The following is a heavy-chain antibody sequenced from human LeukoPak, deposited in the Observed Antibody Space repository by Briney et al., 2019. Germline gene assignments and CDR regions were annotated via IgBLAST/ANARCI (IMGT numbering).Heavy chain of an antibody. V-gene: IGHV1-2*02. J-gene: IGHJ3*02. CDR2: INPNSGGT. D-gene: IGHD2-2*01. Sequence: ASVKVSCKASGYTFTGYYMHWVRQAPGQGLEWMGWINPNSGGTNYAQKFQGRVTMTRDTSISTAYMELSRLRSDDTAVYYCASGVVVVPAAWPWAFDIWGQGTMVTVPS. CDR1: GYTFTGYY. CDR3: ASGVVVVPAAWPWAFDI.